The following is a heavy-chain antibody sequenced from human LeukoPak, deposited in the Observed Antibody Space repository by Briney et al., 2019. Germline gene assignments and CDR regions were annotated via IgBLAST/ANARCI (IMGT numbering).Heavy chain of an antibody. J-gene: IGHJ6*03. CDR3: AKGGIAVAGTSYYYYMDV. Sequence: GGSLRLSCAASGFTFSSYSMNWVRQAPGKGLGWVSYISSSSSTIYYADSVKGRFTISRDNAKNSLYLQMNSLRAEDAAVYYCAKGGIAVAGTSYYYYMDVWGKGTTVTISS. CDR1: GFTFSSYS. CDR2: ISSSSSTI. V-gene: IGHV3-48*01. D-gene: IGHD6-19*01.